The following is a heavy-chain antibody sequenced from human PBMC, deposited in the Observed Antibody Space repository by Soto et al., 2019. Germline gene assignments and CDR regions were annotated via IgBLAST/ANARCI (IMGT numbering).Heavy chain of an antibody. CDR3: ARDGRVYYYGMDV. V-gene: IGHV1-69*08. J-gene: IGHJ6*02. Sequence: QVQLVQSGAEVKKPGSSVKVSCKASGGTFSSYTISWVRQAPGQGLEWMGRIIPILGIANYAQKCQGRVTITEDKSTSTAYMELSSLRSEDTAVYYCARDGRVYYYGMDVWGQGTTVSVSS. CDR1: GGTFSSYT. D-gene: IGHD3-10*01. CDR2: IIPILGIA.